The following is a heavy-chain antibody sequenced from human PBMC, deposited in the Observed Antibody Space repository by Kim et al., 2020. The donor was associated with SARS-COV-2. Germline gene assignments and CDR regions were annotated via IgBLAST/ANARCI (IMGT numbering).Heavy chain of an antibody. CDR1: GYTFTGYY. CDR2: INPNSGGT. Sequence: ASVKVSCKASGYTFTGYYMHWVRQAPGQGLEWMGWINPNSGGTNYAQKFQGRVTMTRDTSISTAYMELSRLRSDDTAVYYCARERSHVYSSSWHDAFDIWGQGTMVTVSS. CDR3: ARERSHVYSSSWHDAFDI. J-gene: IGHJ3*02. D-gene: IGHD6-13*01. V-gene: IGHV1-2*02.